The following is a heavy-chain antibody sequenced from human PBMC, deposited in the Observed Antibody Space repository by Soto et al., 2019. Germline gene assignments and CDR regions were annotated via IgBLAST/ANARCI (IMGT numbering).Heavy chain of an antibody. J-gene: IGHJ3*02. Sequence: ASVKVSCKASGYTFTSYDINWVRQATGQGLEWMGWINPNSGGTNYAQKFQGWVTMTRDTSISTAYMELSRLRSDDTAVYYCASAISTYYYDSSGPTGAFDIWGQGTMVTVSS. CDR1: GYTFTSYD. V-gene: IGHV1-2*04. D-gene: IGHD3-22*01. CDR2: INPNSGGT. CDR3: ASAISTYYYDSSGPTGAFDI.